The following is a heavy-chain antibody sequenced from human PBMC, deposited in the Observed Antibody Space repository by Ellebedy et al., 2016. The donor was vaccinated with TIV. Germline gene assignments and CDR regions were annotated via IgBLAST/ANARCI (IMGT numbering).Heavy chain of an antibody. Sequence: GGSLKISXAASGFVFHTYAVHWVRQAPGKGLEWVALLSFDGSNKLYADSVKGRFTISRDNAKNTLSLQMNSLGGDDTAVYYCARGSPDYYDNRPYPFDLWGQGTMVTVSS. CDR2: LSFDGSNK. CDR1: GFVFHTYA. CDR3: ARGSPDYYDNRPYPFDL. J-gene: IGHJ3*01. V-gene: IGHV3-30*04. D-gene: IGHD3-22*01.